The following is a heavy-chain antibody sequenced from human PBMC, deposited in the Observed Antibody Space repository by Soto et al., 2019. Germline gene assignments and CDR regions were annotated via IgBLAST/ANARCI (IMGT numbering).Heavy chain of an antibody. CDR3: ARDFGDSSGYPDAFDI. CDR2: IYYSGST. J-gene: IGHJ3*02. V-gene: IGHV4-61*01. Sequence: PSETLSLTCTVSGGSVSSGSYYWSWIRQPPGKGLEWIGYIYYSGSTNYNPSLKSRVTISVDTSKNQFSLKLSSVTAADTAVYYCARDFGDSSGYPDAFDIWGQGTMVTVSS. D-gene: IGHD3-22*01. CDR1: GGSVSSGSYY.